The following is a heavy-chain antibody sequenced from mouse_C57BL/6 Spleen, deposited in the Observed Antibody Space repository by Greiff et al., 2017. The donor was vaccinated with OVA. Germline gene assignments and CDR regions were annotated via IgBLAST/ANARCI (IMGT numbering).Heavy chain of an antibody. V-gene: IGHV5-17*01. Sequence: EVLLVESGGGLVKPGGSLKLSCAASGFTFSDYGMHWVRQAPEKGLEWVAYISSGSSTIYYADTVKGRSTISRDNAKNTLFLQMTSLRSEDTAMYYCARPLGYYGSSPFDYWGQGTTLTVSS. CDR1: GFTFSDYG. CDR2: ISSGSSTI. D-gene: IGHD1-1*01. J-gene: IGHJ2*01. CDR3: ARPLGYYGSSPFDY.